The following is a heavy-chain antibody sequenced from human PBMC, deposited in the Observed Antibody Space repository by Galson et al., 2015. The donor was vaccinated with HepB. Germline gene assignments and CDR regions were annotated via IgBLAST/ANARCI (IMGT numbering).Heavy chain of an antibody. J-gene: IGHJ3*01. V-gene: IGHV3-48*01. CDR2: ISGNSREI. CDR1: GFTFSSYS. Sequence: SLRLSCAASGFTFSSYSMNWVRQAPGKGLEWISYISGNSREIYYAGSVKGRFTISRDNAKNSVYLQMNSLRAEDTAVYYCARDPGYFDRSGSSDAFDLWGQGTMVIISS. D-gene: IGHD3-22*01. CDR3: ARDPGYFDRSGSSDAFDL.